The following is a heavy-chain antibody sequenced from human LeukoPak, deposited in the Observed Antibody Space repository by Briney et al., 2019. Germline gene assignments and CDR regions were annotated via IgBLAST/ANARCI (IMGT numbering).Heavy chain of an antibody. D-gene: IGHD3-10*01. V-gene: IGHV3-23*01. Sequence: PGGSLRLSRAASGFTFSSYAMSWVRQAPGEGLEWVSAISGSGGSTYYADSVKGRFTISRDNSKNTLYLQMNSLRAEDPAVYYCAKDRGWGFSPGGWAQGTLVTVSS. CDR2: ISGSGGST. CDR1: GFTFSSYA. J-gene: IGHJ4*02. CDR3: AKDRGWGFSPGG.